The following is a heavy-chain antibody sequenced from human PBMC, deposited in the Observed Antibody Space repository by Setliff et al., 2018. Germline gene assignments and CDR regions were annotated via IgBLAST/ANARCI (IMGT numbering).Heavy chain of an antibody. D-gene: IGHD3-22*01. CDR2: IIPGLGIL. J-gene: IGHJ3*02. CDR3: ARDSSSGWRGAFDI. V-gene: IGHV1-69*10. Sequence: ASVKVSCKASGYTFTTYGVAWVRQAPGQGLEWVGGIIPGLGILDYAQKFQDRVTITADRSTSTAYMELSSLRSEDTAVYYCARDSSSGWRGAFDIWGQGTMVTV. CDR1: GYTFTTYG.